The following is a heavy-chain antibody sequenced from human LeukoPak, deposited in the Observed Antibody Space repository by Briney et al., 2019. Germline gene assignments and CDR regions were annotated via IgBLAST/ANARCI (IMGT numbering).Heavy chain of an antibody. CDR1: GFTFSSNW. CDR3: VRDLGGRSGH. V-gene: IGHV3-74*01. Sequence: GGSLRLSCAASGFTFSSNWMHWVRQAPGKGLVWVSRINEDGSTTNYADSVKGRSTIFRDNAKNTPYLQMNSLRAEDTAVYYCVRDLGGRSGHWGQGTLVTVSS. D-gene: IGHD1-26*01. J-gene: IGHJ4*02. CDR2: INEDGSTT.